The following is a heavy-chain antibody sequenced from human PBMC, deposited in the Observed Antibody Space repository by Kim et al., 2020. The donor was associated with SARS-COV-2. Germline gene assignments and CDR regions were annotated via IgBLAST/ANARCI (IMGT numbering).Heavy chain of an antibody. CDR3: ARVGPRRTTIFDPFDI. V-gene: IGHV3-23*01. D-gene: IGHD1-7*01. Sequence: DSGKGRFTIARDNTQNTLYLQMNSLRADDTAIYYCARVGPRRTTIFDPFDIWGQGTMVTVSS. J-gene: IGHJ3*02.